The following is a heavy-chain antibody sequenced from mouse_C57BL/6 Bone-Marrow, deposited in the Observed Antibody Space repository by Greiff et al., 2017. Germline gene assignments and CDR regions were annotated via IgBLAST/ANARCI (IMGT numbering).Heavy chain of an antibody. Sequence: QVQLQQPGAELVKPGASVKMSCKASGYTFTSYWITWVKQRPGQGLEWIGDIYPGSGSTNYNEKFKSKATLTVDTSSSTAYMQLSSLTSEDSAVYYCASLPTVVARLDYWGQGTTLTVSS. CDR2: IYPGSGST. D-gene: IGHD1-1*01. CDR1: GYTFTSYW. J-gene: IGHJ2*01. CDR3: ASLPTVVARLDY. V-gene: IGHV1-55*01.